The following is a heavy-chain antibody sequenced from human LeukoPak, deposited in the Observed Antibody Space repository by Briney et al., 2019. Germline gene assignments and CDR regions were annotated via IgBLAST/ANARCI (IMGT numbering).Heavy chain of an antibody. Sequence: GGSLRLSCAASGFTFSSYTMSWVRQAPGKGLEWVSAISGSGGTTHYADSVKGRFTISRDSSKNTLYLQMNSLRAEDTAVYYCARDGAIANWGFLDYWGQGTLVTVSS. J-gene: IGHJ4*02. CDR2: ISGSGGTT. V-gene: IGHV3-23*01. D-gene: IGHD7-27*01. CDR3: ARDGAIANWGFLDY. CDR1: GFTFSSYT.